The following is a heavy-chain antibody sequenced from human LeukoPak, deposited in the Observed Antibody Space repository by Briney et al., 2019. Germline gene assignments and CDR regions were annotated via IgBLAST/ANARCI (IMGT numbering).Heavy chain of an antibody. CDR1: GYTFTGYY. V-gene: IGHV1-2*02. CDR2: INPNSVGT. CDR3: ARNPVTTKYFDY. D-gene: IGHD4-17*01. J-gene: IGHJ4*02. Sequence: ASVKVSCKASGYTFTGYYMHWVRQAPGQGLEWMGWINPNSVGTNYAQKFQGRVTMTRDTSTSTVYMELSSPRSEDTAVYYCARNPVTTKYFDYWGQGTLVTVSS.